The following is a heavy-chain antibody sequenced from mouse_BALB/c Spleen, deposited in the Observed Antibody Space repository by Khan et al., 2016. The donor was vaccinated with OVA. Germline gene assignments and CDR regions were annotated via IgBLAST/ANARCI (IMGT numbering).Heavy chain of an antibody. V-gene: IGHV1S137*01. CDR3: PRGAGGSRFAY. Sequence: VQLVESGAELVRPGVSVKISCKGSGYTFTDFTIHWVKQSHALSLEWIGVISTYYGDATYNQKFKGKATMTVDKSSSTTYMELARLTSEDSAVCYCPRGAGGSRFAYWGQGTLVTVSA. J-gene: IGHJ3*01. CDR1: GYTFTDFT. CDR2: ISTYYGDA.